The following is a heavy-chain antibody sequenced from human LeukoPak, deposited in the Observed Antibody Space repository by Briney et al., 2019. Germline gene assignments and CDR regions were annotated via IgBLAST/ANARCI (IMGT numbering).Heavy chain of an antibody. D-gene: IGHD5-24*01. V-gene: IGHV3-53*01. J-gene: IGHJ6*03. CDR1: GFTVSRNY. Sequence: GGSLRLSCAASGFTVSRNYMSWVRQAPGKGLEWVSVTYGGGSTSYADSVKGRFIISRDNSKNTLYLQMNSLRADDTAVYYCARDRSDGNYYMVVWGKGTTVIASS. CDR3: ARDRSDGNYYMVV. CDR2: TYGGGST.